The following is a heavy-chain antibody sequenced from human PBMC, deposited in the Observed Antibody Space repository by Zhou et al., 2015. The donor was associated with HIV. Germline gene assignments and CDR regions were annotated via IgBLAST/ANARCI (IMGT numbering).Heavy chain of an antibody. Sequence: QVQLVQSGPEVKKPGASVKVSCKASGYTFDSYGISWLRQAPGQGLEWMGWISAYDGHTNFAQEFQGRVTLTTDTSTTTAYMELRSLKVDDTGTYYCARGYCSSATCYKKGWFDPWG. CDR2: ISAYDGHT. J-gene: IGHJ5*02. CDR1: GYTFDSYG. D-gene: IGHD2-2*02. CDR3: ARGYCSSATCYKKGWFDP. V-gene: IGHV1-18*01.